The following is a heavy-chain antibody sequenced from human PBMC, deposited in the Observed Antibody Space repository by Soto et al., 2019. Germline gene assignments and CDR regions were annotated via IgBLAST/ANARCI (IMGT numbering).Heavy chain of an antibody. CDR2: IYYSGST. CDR1: GGSISSYY. J-gene: IGHJ6*02. CDR3: ARDTTVTTAYYYGMDV. D-gene: IGHD4-17*01. V-gene: IGHV4-59*01. Sequence: QVQLQESGPGLVKPSETLSLTCTVSGGSISSYYWSWIRQPPGKGLEWIGYIYYSGSTNYNPSLKSRVTISVDTSKTQFSLKLSSVTAADTAVYYCARDTTVTTAYYYGMDVWGQGTTVTVSS.